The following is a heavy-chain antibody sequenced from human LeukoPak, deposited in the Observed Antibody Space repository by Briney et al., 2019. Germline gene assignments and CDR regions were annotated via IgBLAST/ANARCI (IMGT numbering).Heavy chain of an antibody. Sequence: SVKVSCKASGYTFTSYAISWVRQAPAQGLEWMGRIIPILGIANYAQKFQGRVTITADKSTSTAYMELSSLRSEDTAVYYCARDLLRGLAQPAFDIWGQGTMVTVSS. CDR3: ARDLLRGLAQPAFDI. CDR2: IIPILGIA. J-gene: IGHJ3*02. CDR1: GYTFTSYA. V-gene: IGHV1-69*04. D-gene: IGHD3-10*01.